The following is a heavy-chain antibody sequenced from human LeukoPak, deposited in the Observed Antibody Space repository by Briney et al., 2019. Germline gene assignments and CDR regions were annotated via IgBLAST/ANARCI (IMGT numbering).Heavy chain of an antibody. D-gene: IGHD6-25*01. CDR1: GYTFTTYH. J-gene: IGHJ4*02. CDR3: ARTTSFTASGYDY. V-gene: IGHV1-8*03. Sequence: ASVKVSCRASGYTFTTYHINWVRQATGQGLEWMGWMNPNSGDRGYAQKFQGRVTITTDTSIGTAYKELSSLRSEDTAVYFCARTTSFTASGYDYWGQGTLVTVSS. CDR2: MNPNSGDR.